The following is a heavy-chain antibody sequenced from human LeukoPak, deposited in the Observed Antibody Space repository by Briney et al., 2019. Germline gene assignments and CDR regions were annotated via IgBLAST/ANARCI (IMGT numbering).Heavy chain of an antibody. Sequence: ASVKVSCKASGGTFSSYAISWVRQAPGQGLEWMEGIIPIFGTANYAQKFQGGVTITTDESTSTAYMELSSLRSEDTAVYYCARDALASIAAPYYFGYWGQGTLVTVSS. CDR2: IIPIFGTA. CDR3: ARDALASIAAPYYFGY. CDR1: GGTFSSYA. J-gene: IGHJ4*02. V-gene: IGHV1-69*05. D-gene: IGHD6-6*01.